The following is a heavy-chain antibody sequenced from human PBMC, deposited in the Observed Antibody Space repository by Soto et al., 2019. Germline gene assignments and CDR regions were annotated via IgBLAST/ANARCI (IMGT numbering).Heavy chain of an antibody. CDR2: IYYSGST. D-gene: IGHD3-9*01. J-gene: IGHJ4*02. Sequence: PSETLSLTCTVSGGSISSGGYYWSWIRQHPGKGLEWIGYIYYSGSTYYNPSLKSRVTISVDTSKNQFSLKLSSVTAADTAVYYCASTGGKLRYFDWLSAFDYWGQGTLVTVSS. V-gene: IGHV4-31*03. CDR1: GGSISSGGYY. CDR3: ASTGGKLRYFDWLSAFDY.